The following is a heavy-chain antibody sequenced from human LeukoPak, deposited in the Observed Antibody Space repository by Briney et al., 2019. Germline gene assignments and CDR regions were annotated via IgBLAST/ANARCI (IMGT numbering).Heavy chain of an antibody. V-gene: IGHV3-21*01. CDR3: ARALLTTVTTGAFDI. J-gene: IGHJ3*02. CDR1: GFTFSSYS. Sequence: GGSLRLSCAASGFTFSSYSMNWVRQAPGKGLEWVSSISSSSSYIYYADSVRGRFTISRDNAKNSLYLQVNSLRAEDTAVYYCARALLTTVTTGAFDIWGQGTMVTVSS. D-gene: IGHD4-17*01. CDR2: ISSSSSYI.